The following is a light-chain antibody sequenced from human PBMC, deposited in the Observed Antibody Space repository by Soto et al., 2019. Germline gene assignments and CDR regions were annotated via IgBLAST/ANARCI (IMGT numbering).Light chain of an antibody. CDR3: QQYNNYLS. J-gene: IGKJ1*01. V-gene: IGKV1-5*03. Sequence: DIQMTQSPSTLSASVGDRVTITCRASQSIRTWLAWYQQKPGKAPKLLIYKSSSLESGVPSRFSGRGSGTEFTLTISSLQPDDSATYYCQQYNNYLSFGQGTKVEIK. CDR1: QSIRTW. CDR2: KSS.